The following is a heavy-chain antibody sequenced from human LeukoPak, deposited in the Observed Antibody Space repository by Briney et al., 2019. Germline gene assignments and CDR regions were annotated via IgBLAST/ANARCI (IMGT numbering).Heavy chain of an antibody. Sequence: AGGSLRLSCAASGFTFSSYGMQWVRQAPGKGLEWVAVISYDGSNKYYADSVKGRFTISRDNSKNTLYLQMNSLRAEDSVVYYCEKDVYGLGDYWGQGTLVTVSS. V-gene: IGHV3-30*18. CDR2: ISYDGSNK. J-gene: IGHJ4*02. CDR1: GFTFSSYG. CDR3: EKDVYGLGDY. D-gene: IGHD4-17*01.